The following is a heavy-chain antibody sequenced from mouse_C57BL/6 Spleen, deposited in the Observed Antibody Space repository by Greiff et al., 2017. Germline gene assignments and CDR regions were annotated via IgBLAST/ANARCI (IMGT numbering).Heavy chain of an antibody. J-gene: IGHJ1*03. V-gene: IGHV1-18*01. CDR2: INPNNGGT. CDR3: ARLRSRITTVVGYFDV. Sequence: VQLQQSGPELVKPGASVKIPCKASGYTFTDYNMDWVKQSHGKSLEWIGDINPNNGGTIYNQKFKGKATLTVDKSSSTAYMELRSLTSEDTAVYYCARLRSRITTVVGYFDVWGTGTTVTVSS. D-gene: IGHD1-1*01. CDR1: GYTFTDYN.